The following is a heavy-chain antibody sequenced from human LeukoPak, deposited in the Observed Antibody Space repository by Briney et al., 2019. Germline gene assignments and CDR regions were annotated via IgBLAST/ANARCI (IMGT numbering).Heavy chain of an antibody. D-gene: IGHD3-3*01. CDR2: ISGSGGST. V-gene: IGHV3-23*01. Sequence: PGRSLRLSCAASGFTFSSYGMHWVRQAPGKGLEWVSAISGSGGSTYYADSVKGRFTISRDNSKNTLYLQMNSLRAEDTAVYYCAKDIGDDFWSGYLDYWGQGTLVTVSS. CDR3: AKDIGDDFWSGYLDY. CDR1: GFTFSSYG. J-gene: IGHJ4*02.